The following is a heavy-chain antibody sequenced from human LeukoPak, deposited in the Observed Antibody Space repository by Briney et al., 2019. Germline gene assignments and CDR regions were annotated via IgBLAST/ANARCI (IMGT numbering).Heavy chain of an antibody. Sequence: SQTLSLTCAVSGGSISSGGYSWSWIRQPPGKGLEGIGYIYHSGSTYYNPSLKSRVIISVGRSKNQFSLKLSSVTASDTAVYYSARGIRRYNWFHPWGQGTLVTVST. D-gene: IGHD2/OR15-2a*01. J-gene: IGHJ5*02. CDR1: GGSISSGGYS. CDR2: IYHSGST. V-gene: IGHV4-30-2*01. CDR3: ARGIRRYNWFHP.